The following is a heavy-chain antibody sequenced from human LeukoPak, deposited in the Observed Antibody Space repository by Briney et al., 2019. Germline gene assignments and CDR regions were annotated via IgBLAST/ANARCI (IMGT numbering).Heavy chain of an antibody. D-gene: IGHD3-22*01. CDR1: GFTFSSYW. CDR2: MKQDGSEK. V-gene: IGHV3-7*04. J-gene: IGHJ5*02. Sequence: GGSLRLSCAASGFTFSSYWMSWVRQAPGKRLEWVANMKQDGSEKYYVDSVKGRFTISRDNAKNSLYLQMNSLRAEDTAVYYCVGETYYYDSSGNNWFDPWGQGTLVTVSS. CDR3: VGETYYYDSSGNNWFDP.